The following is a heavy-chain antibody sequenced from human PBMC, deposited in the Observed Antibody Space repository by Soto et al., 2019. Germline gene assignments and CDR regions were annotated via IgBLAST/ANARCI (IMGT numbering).Heavy chain of an antibody. V-gene: IGHV4-4*02. J-gene: IGHJ4*02. Sequence: QVQLQESGPGLVKPSGTLYLTCAVSGGSISSNIWWTWVRQPPGKGLEWIGEIYHSGSTKYNPSLKCRVTISVDKSKNQFSLNLSSVTAADTAVYYCARAVPVSGNFDYWGQGTLVTVSS. CDR3: ARAVPVSGNFDY. CDR1: GGSISSNIW. CDR2: IYHSGST. D-gene: IGHD6-19*01.